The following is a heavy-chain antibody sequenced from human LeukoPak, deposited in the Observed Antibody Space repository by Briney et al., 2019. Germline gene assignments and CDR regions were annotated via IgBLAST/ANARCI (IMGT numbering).Heavy chain of an antibody. V-gene: IGHV3-7*01. CDR2: VKKDGSEQ. J-gene: IGHJ4*02. CDR3: ARENGDYPLDY. CDR1: GFTFSNNW. Sequence: GGSLRLSCAASGFTFSNNWMTWVRQAPGKGLEWVASVKKDGSEQYYVDSVKGRFTISRDNAKNSLYLQMNSLRAEDTAVYYCARENGDYPLDYWGQGTLVTVSS. D-gene: IGHD4-17*01.